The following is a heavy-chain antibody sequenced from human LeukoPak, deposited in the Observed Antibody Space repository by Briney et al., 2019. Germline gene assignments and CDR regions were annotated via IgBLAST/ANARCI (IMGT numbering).Heavy chain of an antibody. V-gene: IGHV3-74*01. CDR2: MNSDGSNT. CDR1: GFTFSRYW. D-gene: IGHD2-15*01. Sequence: PGGSLRLSCAASGFTFSRYWMHWVRQAPGEGLVWVSRMNSDGSNTNYADSVKGRFTISRDNAKNTPYLQMNSLRADDTAVYYCARDICSGIGCYPRAPFDYWGQGTLVTVSS. CDR3: ARDICSGIGCYPRAPFDY. J-gene: IGHJ4*02.